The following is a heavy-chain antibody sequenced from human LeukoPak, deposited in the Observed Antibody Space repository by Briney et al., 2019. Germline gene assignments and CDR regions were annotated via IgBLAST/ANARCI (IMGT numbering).Heavy chain of an antibody. CDR3: ARHSETFSVPDV. J-gene: IGHJ6*02. CDR2: IYYSGST. V-gene: IGHV4-59*08. Sequence: SETLSLTCTVSGGSISSNYWSWFRRPPGKGLEWIGYIYYSGSTNYNPSLKSRVTISVDTSKNQFSLKLTSVTAADTAVYYCARHSETFSVPDVWGQGTTVTVSS. D-gene: IGHD3-16*01. CDR1: GGSISSNY.